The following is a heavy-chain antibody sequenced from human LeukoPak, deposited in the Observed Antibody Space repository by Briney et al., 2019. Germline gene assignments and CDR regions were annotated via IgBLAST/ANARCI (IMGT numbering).Heavy chain of an antibody. Sequence: SETLSLTCAVYGGSFSGYYWSWIRQPPGKGLEWIGEINHSGSTNYNPSLKSRVTISVDTSKNQFSLKLSSVTAADTAVYYCASGAWGITFGGVIVGNWFDPWGQGTLVTVSS. CDR1: GGSFSGYY. D-gene: IGHD3-16*02. J-gene: IGHJ5*02. V-gene: IGHV4-34*01. CDR3: ASGAWGITFGGVIVGNWFDP. CDR2: INHSGST.